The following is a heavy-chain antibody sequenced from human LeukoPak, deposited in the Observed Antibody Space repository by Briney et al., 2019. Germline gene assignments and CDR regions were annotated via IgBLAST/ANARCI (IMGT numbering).Heavy chain of an antibody. D-gene: IGHD2-2*01. J-gene: IGHJ5*02. V-gene: IGHV3-33*01. CDR2: IWYDGSNK. Sequence: GGSLRLSCAASGFTFSSYGMHWVRQAPGKELEWVAVIWYDGSNKYYADSVKGRFTISRDNSKNTLYLQMNSLRAEDTAVYYRARDPSDIVVVNWFDPWGQGTLVTVSS. CDR3: ARDPSDIVVVNWFDP. CDR1: GFTFSSYG.